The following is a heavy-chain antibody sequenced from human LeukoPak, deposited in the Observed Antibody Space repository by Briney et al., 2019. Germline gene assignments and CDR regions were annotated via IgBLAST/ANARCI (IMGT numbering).Heavy chain of an antibody. CDR3: ATVGMWLRYCSSTSCYESFN. CDR1: VYTLNELS. J-gene: IGHJ4*02. CDR2: FYPEDGET. V-gene: IGHV1-24*01. D-gene: IGHD2-2*01. Sequence: GASVKVSCKVSVYTLNELSMHWLRQAPGKGLEWMGGFYPEDGETIYAQKFQGRVTMTEDTSTDTAYMELSSLRSEDTAVYYCATVGMWLRYCSSTSCYESFNWGQGTLVTVSS.